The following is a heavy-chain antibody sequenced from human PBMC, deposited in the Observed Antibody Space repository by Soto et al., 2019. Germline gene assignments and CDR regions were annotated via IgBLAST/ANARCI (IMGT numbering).Heavy chain of an antibody. CDR2: IIPLFGTP. CDR3: ARGAPYVVPTS. V-gene: IGHV1-69*13. J-gene: IGHJ4*02. Sequence: GASVKVSCKTSGGTFSNYSMNWVRQAPGQGLEWVGGIIPLFGTPNFAQKFQGRVTISADESTSTTYMELSSLRSEDTAVYFCARGAPYVVPTSWGQGTLVTVSS. D-gene: IGHD2-2*01. CDR1: GGTFSNYS.